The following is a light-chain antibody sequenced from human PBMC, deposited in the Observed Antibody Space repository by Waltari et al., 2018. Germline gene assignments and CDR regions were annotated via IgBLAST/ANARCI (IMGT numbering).Light chain of an antibody. CDR3: YSTDSSGDYGV. CDR1: ALPKRF. CDR2: EGS. J-gene: IGLJ2*01. Sequence: SYELTQPPSVSVSPGQTARITCSGDALPKRFGYWYQQKSGQAPVLVICEGSKRPAGIPGRFSGSSLGTMATLTISGAQVEDEADYYCYSTDSSGDYGVFGGGTKLTVL. V-gene: IGLV3-10*01.